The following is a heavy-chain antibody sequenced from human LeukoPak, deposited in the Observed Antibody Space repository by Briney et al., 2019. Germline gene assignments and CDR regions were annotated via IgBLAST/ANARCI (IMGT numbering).Heavy chain of an antibody. V-gene: IGHV3-7*01. CDR1: GFRFGDYG. D-gene: IGHD1-26*01. CDR2: IKQDGAEK. J-gene: IGHJ4*02. Sequence: GGSLRLSCAASGFRFGDYGMTWARQVPGKGLEWVANIKQDGAEKHYAESVEGRFIISRGNAKNSLYLEMDSLKVEDTAVYYCARVGAWDLQRVFDYWGQGTLVTVSS. CDR3: ARVGAWDLQRVFDY.